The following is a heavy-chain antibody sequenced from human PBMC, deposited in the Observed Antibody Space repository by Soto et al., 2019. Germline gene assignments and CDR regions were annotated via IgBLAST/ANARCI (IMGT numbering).Heavy chain of an antibody. D-gene: IGHD1-20*01. Sequence: SETLSLTCTVSGDSISSGDYYWSWIRQPPGKGPEWIGYIYYSGSTYYNPSLKSRVTISVDTSKNQFSLKLSSVTAADTAVYYCAREITGTTWFDPWGQGTLVTVSS. J-gene: IGHJ5*02. V-gene: IGHV4-30-4*01. CDR3: AREITGTTWFDP. CDR1: GDSISSGDYY. CDR2: IYYSGST.